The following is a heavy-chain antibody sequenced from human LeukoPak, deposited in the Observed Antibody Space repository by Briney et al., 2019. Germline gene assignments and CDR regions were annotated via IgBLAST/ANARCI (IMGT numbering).Heavy chain of an antibody. Sequence: GGSLRLSCAASGFTFSSYAMHWVRQAPGKGLEWVAVISYDGSNEYYADSVKGRFTISRDNAKNSLYLQMNSLRAEDTAVYYCARGRFGEPGAFDIWGQGTMVTVSS. CDR1: GFTFSSYA. V-gene: IGHV3-30-3*01. CDR2: ISYDGSNE. CDR3: ARGRFGEPGAFDI. D-gene: IGHD3-10*01. J-gene: IGHJ3*02.